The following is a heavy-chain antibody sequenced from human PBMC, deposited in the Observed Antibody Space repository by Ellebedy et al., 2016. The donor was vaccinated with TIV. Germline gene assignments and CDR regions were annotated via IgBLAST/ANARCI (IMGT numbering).Heavy chain of an antibody. J-gene: IGHJ4*02. CDR2: ISRDGDYT. CDR1: GFTFAGAW. D-gene: IGHD2-15*01. Sequence: PGGSLRLSCATSGFTFAGAWMNWVRQAPGKGLVWVSRISRDGDYTNYADSVKGRFTISRDNAKKTLYLQMNGLRAEDTAVYYCTTDEGGSFDSWGQGTLVTVSS. V-gene: IGHV3-74*01. CDR3: TTDEGGSFDS.